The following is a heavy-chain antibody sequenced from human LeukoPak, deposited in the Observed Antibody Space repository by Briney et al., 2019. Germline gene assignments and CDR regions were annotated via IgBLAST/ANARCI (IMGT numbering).Heavy chain of an antibody. CDR2: IYHSGST. V-gene: IGHV4-30-2*01. CDR1: GGSISSGGYY. D-gene: IGHD3-3*01. Sequence: SETLSLTCTVSGGSISSGGYYWSWIRQPPGKGLEWIGYIYHSGSTYYNPSLKSRVTISVDRSKNQFSLKLSSVTAADTAVYYCARDTHYDFWSGYTDPSGDYWGQGTLVTVSS. J-gene: IGHJ4*02. CDR3: ARDTHYDFWSGYTDPSGDY.